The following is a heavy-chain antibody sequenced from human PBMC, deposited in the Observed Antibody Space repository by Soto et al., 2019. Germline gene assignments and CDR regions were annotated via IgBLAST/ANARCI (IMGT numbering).Heavy chain of an antibody. Sequence: GGSLRLSCAASGFTFSSYAMSLVRQSPGKGLEWVSDISGSAVSTYYADSVKGRFTISRYNSKDTLFLQMNSLRAYYTAVYYCGNFSSWLGPGVYFEYGGQGPLVTVPS. CDR3: GNFSSWLGPGVYFEY. J-gene: IGHJ4*02. CDR2: ISGSAVST. D-gene: IGHD6-19*01. CDR1: GFTFSSYA. V-gene: IGHV3-23*01.